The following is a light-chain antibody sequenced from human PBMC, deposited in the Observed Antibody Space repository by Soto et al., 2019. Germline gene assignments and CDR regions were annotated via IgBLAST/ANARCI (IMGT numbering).Light chain of an antibody. CDR1: RGDVGFYNY. Sequence: QSALTQPPSASGSPGQSVTISCTGTRGDVGFYNYVSWYQQHPGKAPKLMIYEVSKRPSGVPDRFSGSKSGNTASLTVSGLQAEDEADYYCSSYAGSNNVVFGGGTKLTVL. CDR2: EVS. CDR3: SSYAGSNNVV. V-gene: IGLV2-8*01. J-gene: IGLJ2*01.